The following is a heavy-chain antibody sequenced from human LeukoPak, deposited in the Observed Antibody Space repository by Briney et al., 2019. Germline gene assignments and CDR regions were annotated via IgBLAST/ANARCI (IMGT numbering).Heavy chain of an antibody. V-gene: IGHV3-30-3*01. CDR1: GFTFSSYG. CDR3: ARVTEAQFFDY. CDR2: ISYDGSNK. Sequence: GGSLRLSCAASGFTFSSYGMHWVRQAPGKGLEWVAVISYDGSNKYYADSVKGRFTISRDNSKNTLYLQMNSLRAEDTAVYYCARVTEAQFFDYWGQGTLVTVSS. D-gene: IGHD1-14*01. J-gene: IGHJ4*02.